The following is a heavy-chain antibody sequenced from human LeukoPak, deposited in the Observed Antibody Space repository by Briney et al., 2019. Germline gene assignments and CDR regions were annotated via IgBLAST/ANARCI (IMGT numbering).Heavy chain of an antibody. CDR1: GVTSSIYA. CDR3: ARDLPYIVVGPAAEGLDL. Sequence: GRALRLSRAASGVTSSIYAMHWGRHAPGTRVEWVAVISYDGSNKYYADSVKGRFTISRDNSKNTLYLQMNSLRAEDTAVYYCARDLPYIVVGPAAEGLDLWGRGTLVTVSS. V-gene: IGHV3-30*04. CDR2: ISYDGSNK. J-gene: IGHJ2*01. D-gene: IGHD2-2*01.